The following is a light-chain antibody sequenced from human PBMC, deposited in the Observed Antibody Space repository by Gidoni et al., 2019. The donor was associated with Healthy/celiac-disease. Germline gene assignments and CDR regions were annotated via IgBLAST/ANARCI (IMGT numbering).Light chain of an antibody. J-gene: IGLJ2*01. V-gene: IGLV3-9*01. Sequence: SYELTPPLSVSVALGQTARITCGGNNIGSKNVHWYQQKPGQAPVLVIYRDSNRPSGIPERFSGPNSGNTATLAISRAQAGDEADYYCQVWDSSVVFGGGTKLTVL. CDR1: NIGSKN. CDR2: RDS. CDR3: QVWDSSVV.